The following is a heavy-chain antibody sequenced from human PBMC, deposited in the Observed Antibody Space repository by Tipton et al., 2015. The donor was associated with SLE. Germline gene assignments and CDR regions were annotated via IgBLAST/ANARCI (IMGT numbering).Heavy chain of an antibody. D-gene: IGHD3-10*01. CDR2: IYYSGST. CDR3: ARQKLRSPLFDY. CDR1: CGSISSHY. J-gene: IGHJ4*02. Sequence: TLSLTCTVSCGSISSHYWSWIRQPPGKGLEWIGYIYYSGSTNYNPSLKSRVTISVDTSKNQFSLKLSSVTAADTAVYYCARQKLRSPLFDYWGQGTRVTVSS. V-gene: IGHV4-59*11.